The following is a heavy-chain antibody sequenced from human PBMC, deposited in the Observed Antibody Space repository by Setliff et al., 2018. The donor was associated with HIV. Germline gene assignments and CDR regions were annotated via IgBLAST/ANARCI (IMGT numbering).Heavy chain of an antibody. V-gene: IGHV1-2*02. J-gene: IGHJ4*02. Sequence: ASVKVSCKASGYTFTGYYMHWVRQAPGQGLEWMGWINPNSGGTNYAQKFQGRVTMTRDTSISTAYMELSRLISDDTAVYYCARGMDYYDTSGYYQYYFDYWGQGTLVTVSS. CDR3: ARGMDYYDTSGYYQYYFDY. CDR1: GYTFTGYY. D-gene: IGHD3-22*01. CDR2: INPNSGGT.